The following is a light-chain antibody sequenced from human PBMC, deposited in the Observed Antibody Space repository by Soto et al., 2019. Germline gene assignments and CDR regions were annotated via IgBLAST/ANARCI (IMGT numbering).Light chain of an antibody. CDR1: QGVSSSY. V-gene: IGKV3-15*01. CDR3: QQYHKWPLT. J-gene: IGKJ4*01. CDR2: GAS. Sequence: EIVLTQSPGTLSLSPGERATLSCRASQGVSSSYLAWYQQKPGQAPRLLIYGASTRATGMPASFSGSGSGTEFILTISSLQSEDFAVYYCQQYHKWPLTFGGGTKVDIK.